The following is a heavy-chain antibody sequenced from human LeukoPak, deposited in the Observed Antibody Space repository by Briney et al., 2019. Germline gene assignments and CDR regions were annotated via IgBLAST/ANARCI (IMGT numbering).Heavy chain of an antibody. J-gene: IGHJ4*02. CDR1: GGSISSYY. CDR2: IYYSGST. CDR3: ARGDRWELTFDY. V-gene: IGHV4-59*12. D-gene: IGHD1-26*01. Sequence: PSETLSLTCTVSGGSISSYYWSWIRQPPGKGLEWIGYIYYSGSTYYNPSLKSRVTISVDTSKNQFSLKLSSVTAADTAVYYCARGDRWELTFDYWGQGTLVTVSS.